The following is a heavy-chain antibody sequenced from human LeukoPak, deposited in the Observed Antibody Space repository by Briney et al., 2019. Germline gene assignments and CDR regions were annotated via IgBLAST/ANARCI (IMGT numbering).Heavy chain of an antibody. CDR2: ISSSSSYI. CDR1: GFTFSSYS. J-gene: IGHJ4*02. Sequence: GGSLRLSCAASGFTFSSYSMNWVRQAPGKGLEWVSSISSSSSYIYYADSVKGRFTISRDDAKNSLYLQMNSLRAEDTAVYYCARYITMVRGVGYFDYWGQGTLVTVSS. CDR3: ARYITMVRGVGYFDY. D-gene: IGHD3-10*01. V-gene: IGHV3-21*01.